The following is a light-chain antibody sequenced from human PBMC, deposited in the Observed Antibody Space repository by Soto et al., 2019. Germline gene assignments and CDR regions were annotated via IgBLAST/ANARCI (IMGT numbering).Light chain of an antibody. V-gene: IGLV2-14*03. Sequence: QSVLTQPASVSGSPGQSITISCTGTSSDIGDYNYVSWYQQHPSKAPKLMIYDVNNRPSGVSNRFSGSKSGNTASLTISRLQAEDEADYYCSSYTSSSTLVVFGGGTKLTVL. CDR2: DVN. CDR1: SSDIGDYNY. CDR3: SSYTSSSTLVV. J-gene: IGLJ2*01.